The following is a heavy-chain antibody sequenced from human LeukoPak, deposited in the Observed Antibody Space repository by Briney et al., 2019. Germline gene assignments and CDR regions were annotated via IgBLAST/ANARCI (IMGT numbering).Heavy chain of an antibody. J-gene: IGHJ3*02. CDR2: ISGSGGST. CDR3: ASSYYYDSSGSSDAFDI. V-gene: IGHV3-23*01. D-gene: IGHD3-22*01. CDR1: GFTFSSYA. Sequence: GGSLRLSCAASGFTFSSYAMSWVRQAPGKGLEWVSAISGSGGSTYYADSVKGRFTISRDNSKNTLYLQMNSLRAEDTAVYYCASSYYYDSSGSSDAFDIWGQGTMVTVSS.